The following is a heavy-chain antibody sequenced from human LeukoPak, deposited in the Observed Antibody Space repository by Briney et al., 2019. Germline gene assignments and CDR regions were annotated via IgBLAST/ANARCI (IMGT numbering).Heavy chain of an antibody. D-gene: IGHD3-3*01. CDR3: ARDARGWSGFDY. CDR1: GGSISSYY. V-gene: IGHV4-4*07. CDR2: IYTTGNT. J-gene: IGHJ4*02. Sequence: SETLSLTCSVSGGSISSYYWSWIRQPAGKRREWIGRIYTTGNTDYNPSLKSRVTMSVDTSKNQFSLNLSSVTAADTAVYYCARDARGWSGFDYWGQGTLVTVSS.